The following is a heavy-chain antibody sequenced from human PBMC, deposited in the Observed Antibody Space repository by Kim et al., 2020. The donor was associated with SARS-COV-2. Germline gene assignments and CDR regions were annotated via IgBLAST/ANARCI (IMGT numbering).Heavy chain of an antibody. V-gene: IGHV4-34*01. D-gene: IGHD5-18*01. CDR1: GGSFSGYY. Sequence: SETLSLTCAVYGGSFSGYYWSWIRQPPGKGLEWIGEINHSGSTNYNPSLKSRVTISVDTSKNQFSLKLSSVTAADTAVYYCARSRPPMTAMEGTQYGMDVWGQGTTVTVSS. J-gene: IGHJ6*02. CDR2: INHSGST. CDR3: ARSRPPMTAMEGTQYGMDV.